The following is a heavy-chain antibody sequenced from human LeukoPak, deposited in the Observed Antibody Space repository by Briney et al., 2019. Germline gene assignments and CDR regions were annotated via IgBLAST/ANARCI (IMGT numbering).Heavy chain of an antibody. CDR3: ARGGSGSHGFVP. V-gene: IGHV4-39*07. CDR2: IYYSGST. D-gene: IGHD3-10*01. Sequence: PSETLSLTCTVSGGSISSSSYYWGWIRQPPGKGLEWIGSIYYSGSTYYNPSLESRVTISVDTSKNQFSLKLRSVTAADTAVYYCARGGSGSHGFVPWGQGTLVTVSS. J-gene: IGHJ5*02. CDR1: GGSISSSSYY.